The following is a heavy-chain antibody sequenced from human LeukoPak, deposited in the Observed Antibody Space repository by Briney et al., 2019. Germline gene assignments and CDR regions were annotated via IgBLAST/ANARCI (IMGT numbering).Heavy chain of an antibody. J-gene: IGHJ4*02. CDR1: GVTISSSNW. CDR3: ARAPEGRWLQLETAFDY. Sequence: TSGTLSLTCAVSGVTISSSNWWSWVRQPPGEGLGWIGKIYHSGSTNYNPSLKSRVTISVDKSKNQFSLKLSSVTAADTAVYYCARAPEGRWLQLETAFDYWGQGTLVTVSS. V-gene: IGHV4-4*02. CDR2: IYHSGST. D-gene: IGHD5-24*01.